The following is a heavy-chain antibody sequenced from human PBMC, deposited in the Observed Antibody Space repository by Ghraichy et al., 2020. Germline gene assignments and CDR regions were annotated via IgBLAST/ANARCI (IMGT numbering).Heavy chain of an antibody. CDR1: GFTFSSYA. J-gene: IGHJ3*02. Sequence: GSLNISCAASGFTFSSYAMSWVRQAPGKGLEWVSAISGSGGSTYYADSVKGRFTISRDNSKNTLYLQMNSLRAEDTAVYYCAKWRLSRSTRDAFDIWGQGTMVTVSS. D-gene: IGHD2/OR15-2a*01. CDR2: ISGSGGST. CDR3: AKWRLSRSTRDAFDI. V-gene: IGHV3-23*01.